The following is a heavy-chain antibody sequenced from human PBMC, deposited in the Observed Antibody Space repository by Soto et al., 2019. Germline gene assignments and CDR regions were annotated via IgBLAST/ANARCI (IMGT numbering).Heavy chain of an antibody. J-gene: IGHJ4*02. CDR3: ARGGAVIDYYDSSGYFPPHFDY. D-gene: IGHD3-22*01. V-gene: IGHV1-69*01. Sequence: QVQLVQSGAEVKKPGSSVKVSCKASGGTFSSYAISWVRQAPGQGLEWMGGIIPIFGTANYAQKFQGRVTITADEYTSTAYMELRRLRSEDTAVYYCARGGAVIDYYDSSGYFPPHFDYWGQGTLVTVSS. CDR1: GGTFSSYA. CDR2: IIPIFGTA.